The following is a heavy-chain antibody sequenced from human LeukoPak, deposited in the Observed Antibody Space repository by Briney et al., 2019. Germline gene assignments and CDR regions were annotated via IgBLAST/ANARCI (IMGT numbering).Heavy chain of an antibody. D-gene: IGHD3-22*01. CDR2: IYHSGST. CDR3: ARGYYDSSGPVDY. J-gene: IGHJ4*02. CDR1: GGSISSGGYY. Sequence: SQTLSLTCTVSGGSISSGGYYWNWIRQPPGKGLEWIGYIYHSGSTYYNPSLKSRVTISVDRSKNQFSLKLSSVTAADTAVYYCARGYYDSSGPVDYWGQGTLVTVSS. V-gene: IGHV4-30-2*01.